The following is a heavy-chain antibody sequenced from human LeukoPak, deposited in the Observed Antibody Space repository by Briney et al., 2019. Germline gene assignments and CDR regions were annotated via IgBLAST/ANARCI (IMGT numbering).Heavy chain of an antibody. Sequence: PSETLSLTCTVSGGSISSSSYYWGWIRQPPGKGLEWIGSIYYSGSTYYNPSLKSRVTISVDTSKNHFSLKLSSVTAADTAVYYCARPYGAAGLDWGQGTLVTVSS. V-gene: IGHV4-39*01. CDR1: GGSISSSSYY. CDR2: IYYSGST. J-gene: IGHJ4*02. D-gene: IGHD4-17*01. CDR3: ARPYGAAGLD.